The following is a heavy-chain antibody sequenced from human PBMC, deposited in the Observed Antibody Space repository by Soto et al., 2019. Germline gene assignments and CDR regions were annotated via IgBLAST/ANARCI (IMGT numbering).Heavy chain of an antibody. CDR1: GYTFTSYG. CDR3: ARDHGVAGRYAFDI. V-gene: IGHV1-18*01. Sequence: ASVKVSCKASGYTFTSYGISWVRQAPGQGLEWMGWISAYNGNTNYAQKRQARVTMTTDTYTSTAYMELRSLRSDDTAVYYCARDHGVAGRYAFDIGGQGTMVTVS. D-gene: IGHD2-15*01. CDR2: ISAYNGNT. J-gene: IGHJ3*02.